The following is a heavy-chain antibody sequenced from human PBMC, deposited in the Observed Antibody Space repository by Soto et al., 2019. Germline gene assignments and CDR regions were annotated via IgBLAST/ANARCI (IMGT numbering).Heavy chain of an antibody. CDR3: ARTRSAWSDFHYYSLDV. CDR1: GFIFSNNG. Sequence: GGSLRLSCVGSGFIFSNNGMHWVRQTPGKGLEWVAFMSYDGSDTYYADSVKGRFTISRDNSNSALYVQMNSLTGEDTAVYYCARTRSAWSDFHYYSLDVWGQGTTVTVSS. V-gene: IGHV3-30*03. D-gene: IGHD1-26*01. J-gene: IGHJ6*02. CDR2: MSYDGSDT.